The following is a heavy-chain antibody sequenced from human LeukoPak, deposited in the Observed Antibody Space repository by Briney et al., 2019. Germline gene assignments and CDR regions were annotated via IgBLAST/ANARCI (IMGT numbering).Heavy chain of an antibody. D-gene: IGHD2/OR15-2a*01. CDR2: INPIFGTA. Sequence: ASVKVSCKASGGTFSSYDIRWVRQAPGQGLEWMGGINPIFGTANYAQKFQGRVTITTDESTSTAYMELSSLRSEDTAVYYCAREVAIVNWFYPWGQGTLVTVSS. CDR1: GGTFSSYD. V-gene: IGHV1-69*05. J-gene: IGHJ5*02. CDR3: AREVAIVNWFYP.